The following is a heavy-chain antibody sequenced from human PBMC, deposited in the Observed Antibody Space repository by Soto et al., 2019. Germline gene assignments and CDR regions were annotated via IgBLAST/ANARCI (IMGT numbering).Heavy chain of an antibody. CDR3: ATPPFRRSPTERNGFYP. D-gene: IGHD6-13*01. Sequence: GGSLRLSCAASGFTFSSYAMSWVRQAPGKGLEWVSAISGSGGSTYYADSVKGRFTISRDNSKNTLYLQMNSLRAEDTAVYYCATPPFRRSPTERNGFYPWARDTVVPVSA. CDR2: ISGSGGST. J-gene: IGHJ5*02. V-gene: IGHV3-23*01. CDR1: GFTFSSYA.